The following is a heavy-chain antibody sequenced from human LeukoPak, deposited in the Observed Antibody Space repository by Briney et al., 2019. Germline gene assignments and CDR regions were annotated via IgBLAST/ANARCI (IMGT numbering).Heavy chain of an antibody. CDR2: ISYDGTNK. D-gene: IGHD3-22*01. CDR3: ARAPMSYDSSGFGGAFDI. V-gene: IGHV3-30-3*01. CDR1: GFTFSNYV. J-gene: IGHJ3*02. Sequence: GGSLRLSCAASGFTFSNYVMHWVRQAPGKGLERVAVISYDGTNKYYADSLKGRFTISRDNSKNTMYLQMKRLRAEDTAMYYCARAPMSYDSSGFGGAFDIWGQGTMVTVSS.